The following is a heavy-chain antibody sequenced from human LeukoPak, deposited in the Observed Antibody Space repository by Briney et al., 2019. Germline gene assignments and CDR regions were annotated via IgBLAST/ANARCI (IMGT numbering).Heavy chain of an antibody. CDR2: INHSGST. V-gene: IGHV4-34*01. Sequence: SETLSLTCAVYGGSFSGYYWSWIRQPPGKGLEWIGEINHSGSTNYNPSLKSRVTISVDTSKNQFSLKLSSVTAADTAVYYCARKKTRRAGYMDVWGKGTTVTISS. CDR1: GGSFSGYY. J-gene: IGHJ6*03. CDR3: ARKKTRRAGYMDV.